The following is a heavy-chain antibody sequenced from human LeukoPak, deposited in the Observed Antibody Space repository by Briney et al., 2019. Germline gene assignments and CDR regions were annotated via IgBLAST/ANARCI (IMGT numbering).Heavy chain of an antibody. V-gene: IGHV4-59*01. J-gene: IGHJ4*02. CDR2: ICYSGST. CDR1: GDSISNYY. D-gene: IGHD2/OR15-2a*01. Sequence: KPSETLSLTCTVSGDSISNYYWSWIRQPPGKGLEGIGYICYSGSTNYNPSLKGRVTMSVDTSKNTFSLKLSSLTAADTALYYCARELKVGNTGYSLAYWGQGTLVPVSP. CDR3: ARELKVGNTGYSLAY.